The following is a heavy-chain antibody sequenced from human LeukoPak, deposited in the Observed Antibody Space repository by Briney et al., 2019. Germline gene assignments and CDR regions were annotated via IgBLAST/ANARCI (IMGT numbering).Heavy chain of an antibody. Sequence: ASVKVSCKASGYTFTSYYMHWVRQAPGQGLEWMGIINPSGGSTSYAQKFQGRVTMTRDTSTSTVYMELSSLRSEDMAVYYCAREDIVVVPAAFGWFAPGGQGTLATVSS. V-gene: IGHV1-46*01. J-gene: IGHJ5*02. CDR3: AREDIVVVPAAFGWFAP. CDR1: GYTFTSYY. D-gene: IGHD2-2*01. CDR2: INPSGGST.